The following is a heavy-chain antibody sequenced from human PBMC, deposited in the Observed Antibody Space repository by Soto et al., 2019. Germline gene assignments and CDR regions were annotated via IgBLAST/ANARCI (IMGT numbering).Heavy chain of an antibody. CDR1: GFTFSSYG. CDR2: ISYDGSNK. J-gene: IGHJ6*02. D-gene: IGHD4-4*01. Sequence: PGGSLRLSCAASGFTFSSYGMHWVRQAPGKGLEWVAVISYDGSNKYYADSVKGRFTISRDNSKNTLYLQMNSLRAEDTAVYYCARSANDYSNFYYYGMDFWGQGTTVTVSS. V-gene: IGHV3-30*03. CDR3: ARSANDYSNFYYYGMDF.